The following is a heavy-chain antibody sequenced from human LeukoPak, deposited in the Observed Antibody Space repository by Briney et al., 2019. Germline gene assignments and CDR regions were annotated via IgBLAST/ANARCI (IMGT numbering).Heavy chain of an antibody. CDR3: ARIAVTGMWYFDY. J-gene: IGHJ4*02. D-gene: IGHD6-19*01. CDR1: GFTFSSYE. Sequence: GGSLRLSCAASGFTFSSYEMNWVRQAPGKGLEWVSYISSSGSTIYYADSVKGRFTISRDNAKNSLSLQMNSLRAEDTAVYYCARIAVTGMWYFDYWGQGTQVTVSS. V-gene: IGHV3-48*03. CDR2: ISSSGSTI.